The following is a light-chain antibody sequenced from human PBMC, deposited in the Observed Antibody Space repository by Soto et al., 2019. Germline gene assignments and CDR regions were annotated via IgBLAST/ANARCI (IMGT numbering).Light chain of an antibody. CDR2: EVS. CDR1: SSDIGGYNY. J-gene: IGLJ2*01. Sequence: QSVLTQPPSASASPGQSVTISCTGTSSDIGGYNYVSWYQQHPGKAPKLMIYEVSRRPSGVPDRFSGSTSGNTASLTVSGLQAEDEADYYCSSYAGSNSYVVFGGGTKVTVL. CDR3: SSYAGSNSYVV. V-gene: IGLV2-8*01.